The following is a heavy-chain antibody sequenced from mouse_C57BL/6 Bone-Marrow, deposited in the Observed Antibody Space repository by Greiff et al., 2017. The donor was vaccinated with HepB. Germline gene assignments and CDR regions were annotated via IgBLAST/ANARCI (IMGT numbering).Heavy chain of an antibody. Sequence: QVQLQQPGAELVKPGASVKLSCKASGYTFTSSWMQWVKQRPGQGLEWIGEIDPSDGYTNYHQKFKGKATLTVDTSSSTAYMQLSILTSEDSAVYYGARTPRFITHFDVWGTGTTVTVSS. CDR3: ARTPRFITHFDV. CDR2: IDPSDGYT. CDR1: GYTFTSSW. V-gene: IGHV1-50*01. D-gene: IGHD1-1*01. J-gene: IGHJ1*03.